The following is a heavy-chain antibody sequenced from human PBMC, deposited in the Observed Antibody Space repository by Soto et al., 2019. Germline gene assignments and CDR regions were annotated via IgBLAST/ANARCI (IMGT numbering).Heavy chain of an antibody. J-gene: IGHJ3*02. V-gene: IGHV1-8*01. CDR1: GYTFTSYD. CDR2: MNPNSGNT. Sequence: ASVKVSCKASGYTFTSYDINWVRQATGQGLEWMGWMNPNSGNTDYAQKFQGRVTMTRNTSISTAYMELRSLRSDDTAVYYCARVSGPYVGAFDIWGQGTMVTVSS. D-gene: IGHD3-16*01. CDR3: ARVSGPYVGAFDI.